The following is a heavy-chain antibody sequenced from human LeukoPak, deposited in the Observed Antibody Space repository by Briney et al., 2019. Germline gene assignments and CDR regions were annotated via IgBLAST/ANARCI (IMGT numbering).Heavy chain of an antibody. CDR1: GGSISSGDYY. CDR2: IYYSGST. CDR3: ARAPGRTSAFYY. Sequence: SETLSLTCTVSGGSISSGDYYWSWIRQPPGKGLEWIGYIYYSGSTYYNPSLKSRVTISVDTSKNQFSLKLSSVTAADTAVYYCARAPGRTSAFYYWGQGTLVTVSS. J-gene: IGHJ4*02. V-gene: IGHV4-30-4*01. D-gene: IGHD3-10*01.